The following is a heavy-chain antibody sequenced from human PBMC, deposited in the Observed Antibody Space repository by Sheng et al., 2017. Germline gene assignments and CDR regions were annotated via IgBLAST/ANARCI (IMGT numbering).Heavy chain of an antibody. Sequence: QVQLQQWGAGLLKPSETLSLTCAVYGGSFSGYYWSWIRQPPGKGLEWIGEINHSGSTNYNPSLKSRVTISVDTSKNQFSLKLSSVTAADTAVYYCARSLGPVVPAAIWQYWGQGTLVTVSS. CDR3: ARSLGPVVPAAIWQY. J-gene: IGHJ4*02. CDR1: GGSFSGYY. V-gene: IGHV4-34*01. CDR2: INHSGST. D-gene: IGHD2-2*01.